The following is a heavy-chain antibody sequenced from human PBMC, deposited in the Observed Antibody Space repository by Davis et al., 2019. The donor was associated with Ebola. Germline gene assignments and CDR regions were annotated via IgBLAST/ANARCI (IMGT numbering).Heavy chain of an antibody. CDR1: GFTFSVSA. D-gene: IGHD3-3*01. CDR2: IRTKTNNYSK. CDR3: SKTTRSGADY. V-gene: IGHV3-73*01. Sequence: GGSLRLSCAASGFTFSVSAIHWVRQAPGKGLEWVARIRTKTNNYSKVYSASVKGRFTISRDDSKNTAYLQMNSLKTEDTAVYYCSKTTRSGADYWGQGTLVTVSS. J-gene: IGHJ4*02.